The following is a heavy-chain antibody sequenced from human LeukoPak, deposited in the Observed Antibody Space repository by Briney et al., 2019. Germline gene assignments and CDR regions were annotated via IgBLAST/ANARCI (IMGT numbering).Heavy chain of an antibody. J-gene: IGHJ4*02. D-gene: IGHD2-15*01. CDR3: ARGYCSGGSCYSAQDY. V-gene: IGHV1-2*06. Sequence: GASVKVSCKASGYTFTGYYMHWVRQAPGQGLEWMGRINPNSGGTNYAQKFQGRVTMTRDTSISTAYMELSRLRSDDTAVYYCARGYCSGGSCYSAQDYWGQGTLVTVSS. CDR2: INPNSGGT. CDR1: GYTFTGYY.